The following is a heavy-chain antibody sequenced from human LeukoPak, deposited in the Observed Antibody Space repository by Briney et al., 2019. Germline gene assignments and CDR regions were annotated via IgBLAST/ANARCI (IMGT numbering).Heavy chain of an antibody. CDR1: GGTFSSYA. V-gene: IGHV1-69*13. J-gene: IGHJ3*02. CDR3: ARDSKLRGAFDI. CDR2: IIPIFGTA. Sequence: ASVKVSCKASGGTFSSYAISWVRQAPGQGLEWMGGIIPIFGTANYAQKFQGRVTITADESTSTAYMELSSLRSEDTAVYYCARDSKLRGAFDIWGQGTMVTVSS. D-gene: IGHD2-2*01.